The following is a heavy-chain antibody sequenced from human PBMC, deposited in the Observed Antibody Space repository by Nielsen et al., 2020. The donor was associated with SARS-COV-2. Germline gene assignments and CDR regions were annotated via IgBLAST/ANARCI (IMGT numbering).Heavy chain of an antibody. Sequence: SETLSLTCTASGGSIDNGDYYWSWIRQSPGKGLEWIGYIYYSGRAFYNPSLKSRVIISIDTSKNRFSLRLSSVTAADTAVYYCARTAENWGPANFDYWGQGTPVTVSS. J-gene: IGHJ4*02. V-gene: IGHV4-30-4*01. CDR3: ARTAENWGPANFDY. CDR1: GGSIDNGDYY. CDR2: IYYSGRA. D-gene: IGHD7-27*01.